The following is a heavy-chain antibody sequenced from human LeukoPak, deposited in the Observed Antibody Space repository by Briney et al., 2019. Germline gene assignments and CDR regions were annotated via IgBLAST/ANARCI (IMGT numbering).Heavy chain of an antibody. CDR3: AKQESWSNFDS. CDR2: ISGSGDSA. V-gene: IGHV3-23*01. D-gene: IGHD2-15*01. J-gene: IGHJ4*02. CDR1: GFTFSTYA. Sequence: PGGSLRLSCAASGFTFSTYAMSWVRQAPGKGLNWVSSISGSGDSAYYADSVKGRFTISRDNSKNTLFLQMNSLRAEDTAVYYCAKQESWSNFDSWGQGTLVTVSS.